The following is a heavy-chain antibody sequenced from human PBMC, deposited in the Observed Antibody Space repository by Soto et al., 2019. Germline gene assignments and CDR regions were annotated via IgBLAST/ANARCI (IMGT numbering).Heavy chain of an antibody. D-gene: IGHD1-26*01. CDR1: GFTFSSYA. V-gene: IGHV3-30-3*01. Sequence: GGSLRLSCAASGFTFSSYAMHWVRQAPGKGLEWVAVISYDGSNKYYADSVKGRFTISRDNSKNTLYLQMNSLRAEDTAVYYCARDVGGSYYWYYFDYWGQGTLVTVSS. CDR2: ISYDGSNK. J-gene: IGHJ4*02. CDR3: ARDVGGSYYWYYFDY.